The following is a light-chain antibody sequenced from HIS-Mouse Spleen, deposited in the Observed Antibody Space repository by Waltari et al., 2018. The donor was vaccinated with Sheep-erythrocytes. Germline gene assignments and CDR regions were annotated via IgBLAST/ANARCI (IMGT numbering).Light chain of an antibody. J-gene: IGLJ3*02. V-gene: IGLV2-23*01. CDR2: EGS. CDR3: CSYAGSSTPWV. CDR1: SSDVGSYNL. Sequence: QSALTQPASVSGSPGQSITISCTGTSSDVGSYNLVSWYQQHPGKAPKLRIYEGSKRPSGVYNSFSGSKSGNTASLSISGLQAEDEAAYYCCSYAGSSTPWVFGGGTKLTVV.